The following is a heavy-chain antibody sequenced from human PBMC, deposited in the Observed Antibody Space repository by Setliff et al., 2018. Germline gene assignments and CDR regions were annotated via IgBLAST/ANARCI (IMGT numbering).Heavy chain of an antibody. Sequence: GGSLRLSCSASGFTFSSLWMAWVRQAPGKGLEWVANINQGGSDQFYADSVKGRFTISRDNGKNTVYLQMNSLRGEDTGVYFCACLDWGEKFFNVDAWGKGTTVTVSS. V-gene: IGHV3-7*01. CDR3: ACLDWGEKFFNVDA. CDR2: INQGGSDQ. D-gene: IGHD7-27*01. CDR1: GFTFSSLW. J-gene: IGHJ6*04.